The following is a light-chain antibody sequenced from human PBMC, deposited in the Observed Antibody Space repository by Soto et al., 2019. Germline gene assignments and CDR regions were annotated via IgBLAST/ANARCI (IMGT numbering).Light chain of an antibody. CDR3: QQYNSYHT. CDR1: QSISSW. V-gene: IGKV1-5*01. J-gene: IGKJ2*01. Sequence: DIPMTQSRSTLSASVGDRVIITCRASQSISSWLAWYQQKPGKAPKLLIYDASSLESGVPSRFSGSGSGTQFTLTISSLQPDDFATYYCQQYNSYHTFGQGTKLEIK. CDR2: DAS.